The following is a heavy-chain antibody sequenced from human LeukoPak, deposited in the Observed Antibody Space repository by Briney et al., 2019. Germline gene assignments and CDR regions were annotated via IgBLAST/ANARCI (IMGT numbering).Heavy chain of an antibody. CDR2: INHSGST. CDR3: ARVRAARYSGYPFDY. CDR1: GGSFSGYY. J-gene: IGHJ4*02. V-gene: IGHV4-34*01. D-gene: IGHD5-12*01. Sequence: SETLSLTCAVYGGSFSGYYWSWIRQPPGKGLEWIGEINHSGSTNYNPSLKSRVTISVDTSKNQFSLKLSSVTAADTAVYNCARVRAARYSGYPFDYWGQGTLVTVSS.